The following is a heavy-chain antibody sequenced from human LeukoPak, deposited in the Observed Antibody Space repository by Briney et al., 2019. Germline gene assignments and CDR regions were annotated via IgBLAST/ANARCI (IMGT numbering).Heavy chain of an antibody. V-gene: IGHV4-34*01. CDR2: INHSGST. Sequence: SETLSLTCAVYGGSFSGYYWSWIRQPPGKGLEWIGEINHSGSTNYNPSLKSRVTISVGTSKNQFSLKLSSVTAADTAVYYCARGYDYGSGSYEAADYWGQGTLVTVSS. CDR1: GGSFSGYY. D-gene: IGHD3-10*01. CDR3: ARGYDYGSGSYEAADY. J-gene: IGHJ4*02.